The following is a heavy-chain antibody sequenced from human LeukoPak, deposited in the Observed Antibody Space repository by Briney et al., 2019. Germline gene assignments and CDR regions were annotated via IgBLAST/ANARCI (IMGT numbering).Heavy chain of an antibody. CDR3: ARGVVLTGYSLDF. CDR1: GGSFSNYY. J-gene: IGHJ4*02. D-gene: IGHD3-9*01. Sequence: SETLSLTCTVSGGSFSNYYWSWIRQPPGKGLEWIGFIYYSETTDYNPSLKSRVTISIDTSKKQFSLKLSSVTAADTAVYFCARGVVLTGYSLDFWGRGTLVTVSS. V-gene: IGHV4-59*01. CDR2: IYYSETT.